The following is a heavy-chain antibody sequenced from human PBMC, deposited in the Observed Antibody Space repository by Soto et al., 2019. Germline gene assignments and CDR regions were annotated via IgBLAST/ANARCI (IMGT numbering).Heavy chain of an antibody. D-gene: IGHD2-15*01. J-gene: IGHJ4*02. V-gene: IGHV1-2*04. CDR3: VIQRSGVGY. CDR2: INPNNGGT. Sequence: QVHLVQSGAEVKKPGASVRVSCKASGYSFTGNSMHWVRQAPGQGLEWMGWINPNNGGTNYAQRCRGWVTMTRDTTVRTAYMDLNRLKSEDTAGYYCVIQRSGVGYWGQGTLVTVSS. CDR1: GYSFTGNS.